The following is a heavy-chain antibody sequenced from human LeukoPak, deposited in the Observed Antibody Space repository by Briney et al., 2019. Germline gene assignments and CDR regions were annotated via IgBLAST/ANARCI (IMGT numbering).Heavy chain of an antibody. V-gene: IGHV3-7*01. CDR3: ARAAYDYVWGSYRY. J-gene: IGHJ4*02. D-gene: IGHD3-16*02. CDR2: IKQDGSEK. Sequence: GGSLRLSCAASGFTFSSYWMSWVRQAPGKGLGWVANIKQDGSEKYYVDSVKGRFTISRDNAKNSLYLQMNSLRAEDTAVYYCARAAYDYVWGSYRYWGQGTLVTVSS. CDR1: GFTFSSYW.